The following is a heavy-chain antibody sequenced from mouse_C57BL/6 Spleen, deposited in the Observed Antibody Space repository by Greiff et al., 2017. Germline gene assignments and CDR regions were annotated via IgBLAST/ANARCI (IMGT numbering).Heavy chain of an antibody. V-gene: IGHV1-55*01. CDR2: IYPGSGST. CDR3: ARGGNYFDY. J-gene: IGHJ2*01. CDR1: GYTFTSYW. Sequence: VQLQQPGAELVKPGASVKMSCTASGYTFTSYWITWVKQRPGQGLEWIGDIYPGSGSTTSHEKFKSKATLTVDTSSSTAYMQLSSLRSEDSAVYYCARGGNYFDYWGQGTTLTVSS.